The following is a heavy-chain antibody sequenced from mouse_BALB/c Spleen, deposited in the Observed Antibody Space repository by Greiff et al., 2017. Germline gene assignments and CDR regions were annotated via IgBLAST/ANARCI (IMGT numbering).Heavy chain of an antibody. D-gene: IGHD3-3*01. CDR3: ARSGGGRGFY. CDR2: INPYNGGT. Sequence: VQLQQSGPELVKPGASVKMSCKASGYTFTSYVMHWVKQKPGQGLEWIGYINPYNGGTSYNQKFKGKATLTVDKSSSTAYMQLSSLTSEDSAVYYCARSGGGRGFYWGQGTTLTVSS. V-gene: IGHV1-14*01. J-gene: IGHJ2*01. CDR1: GYTFTSYV.